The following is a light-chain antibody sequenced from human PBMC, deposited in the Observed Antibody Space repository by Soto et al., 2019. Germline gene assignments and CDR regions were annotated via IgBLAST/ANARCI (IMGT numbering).Light chain of an antibody. CDR3: QQYNNWPRT. V-gene: IGKV3-15*01. J-gene: IGKJ1*01. CDR1: QSVSSN. CDR2: GAS. Sequence: EIVMTQSPATLSVSPGERATLSCRASQSVSSNLAWYQQKPGQAPRLLIYGASARATGIPARFSGSGSETEFTLTISSLQSEDFAVYHCQQYNNWPRTLGQGTKVDIK.